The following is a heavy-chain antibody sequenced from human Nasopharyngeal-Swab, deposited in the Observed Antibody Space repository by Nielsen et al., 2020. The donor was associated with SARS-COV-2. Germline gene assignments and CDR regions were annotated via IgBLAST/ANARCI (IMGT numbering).Heavy chain of an antibody. CDR1: GFTFSSYA. Sequence: GESLKISCVASGFTFSSYAMSWVRQAPGKGLEWVGRIKRKSDGGTTDYAAPVKGRFTISRDDSKNTLYLQMNSLKTEDTAVYYCTTDSSGYGNYWGQGTLVTVSS. CDR2: IKRKSDGGTT. V-gene: IGHV3-15*01. D-gene: IGHD5-12*01. CDR3: TTDSSGYGNY. J-gene: IGHJ4*02.